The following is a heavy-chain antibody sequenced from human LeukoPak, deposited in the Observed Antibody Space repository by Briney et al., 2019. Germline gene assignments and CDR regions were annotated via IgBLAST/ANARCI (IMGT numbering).Heavy chain of an antibody. CDR3: ARVMTNGWQAGKDVYDL. Sequence: SETLSLTCAVSGGSISSSNWWSWVRQPPGKGLEWIGEIYHSGSTNYNPSLKSRVTMSVDTSKNQFSLKLTSVTAADTATYYCARVMTNGWQAGKDVYDLWGQGTMVTVSS. CDR2: IYHSGST. D-gene: IGHD5-24*01. V-gene: IGHV4-4*02. J-gene: IGHJ3*01. CDR1: GGSISSSNW.